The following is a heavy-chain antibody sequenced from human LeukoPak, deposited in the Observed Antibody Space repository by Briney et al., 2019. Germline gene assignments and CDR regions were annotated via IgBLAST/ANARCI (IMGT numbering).Heavy chain of an antibody. J-gene: IGHJ3*02. CDR3: ARESGNTFNNPFDM. V-gene: IGHV3-23*01. D-gene: IGHD2/OR15-2a*01. CDR1: GFTFDSYD. CDR2: IGGSGRST. Sequence: GGSLRLSCAASGFTFDSYDMAWVRQAPGKGLERVSGIGGSGRSTYYADSVKGRFTISRDNSKNALYLQMNSLRAEDTALYYCARESGNTFNNPFDMWGQGTMVIVSS.